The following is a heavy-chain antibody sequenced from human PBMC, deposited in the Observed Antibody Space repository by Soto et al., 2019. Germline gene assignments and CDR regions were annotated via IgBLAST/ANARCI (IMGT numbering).Heavy chain of an antibody. CDR2: ISSYNGNT. Sequence: QVQLVQSGAEVKKPGASVKVSCKASGYTFITYGISWVRQAPGQGLEWMGWISSYNGNTNYAQKLQGRVTMTTDPPTTTAYMELRSLRSDDTAVYYCARDRPTSSIRARDYYYAMDVWGQGTTVTAS. J-gene: IGHJ6*02. D-gene: IGHD6-6*01. CDR3: ARDRPTSSIRARDYYYAMDV. CDR1: GYTFITYG. V-gene: IGHV1-18*01.